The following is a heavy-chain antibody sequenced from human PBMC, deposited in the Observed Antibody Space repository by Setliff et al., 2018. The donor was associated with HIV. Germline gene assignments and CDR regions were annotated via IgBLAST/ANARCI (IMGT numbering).Heavy chain of an antibody. CDR3: ARTQTQDAFDI. Sequence: SETLSLTCTVSGGSISSSSYYWGWIRQPPGKGLEWIGSIYYSGSTYYNPSLKSRVTISVDTSKNQFTLKLSSVTAADTAVYYCARTQTQDAFDIWGQGTMVTVSS. J-gene: IGHJ3*02. CDR1: GGSISSSSYY. CDR2: IYYSGST. V-gene: IGHV4-39*06.